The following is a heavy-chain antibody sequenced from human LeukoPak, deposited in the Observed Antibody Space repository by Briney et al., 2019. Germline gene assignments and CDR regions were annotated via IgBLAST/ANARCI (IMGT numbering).Heavy chain of an antibody. V-gene: IGHV1-2*06. D-gene: IGHD3-10*01. CDR3: AREQKVRGVTWFDP. CDR1: GYTFTGYY. Sequence: ASVKVPCKASGYTFTGYYMHWVRQAPGQGLEWMGRINPNSGGTNYAQKFQGRVTMTRDTSISTAYMELSRLRSDDTAVYYCAREQKVRGVTWFDPWGQGTLVTVSS. CDR2: INPNSGGT. J-gene: IGHJ5*02.